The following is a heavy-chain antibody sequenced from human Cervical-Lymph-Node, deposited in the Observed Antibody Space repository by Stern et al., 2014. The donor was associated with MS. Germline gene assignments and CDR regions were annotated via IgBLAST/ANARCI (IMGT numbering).Heavy chain of an antibody. CDR2: ISGYNDNT. V-gene: IGHV1-18*01. D-gene: IGHD6-19*01. CDR3: ARDPRIAVAGTGGGFDP. J-gene: IGHJ5*02. CDR1: GYTFSTSG. Sequence: VQLVESGTEVKKPGASVKVSCKSSGYTFSTSGISWVRQAPGQGLEWVGWISGYNDNTNYEEKFQGRVTMTKATSTSTAYMELRSLTSGDRAVYYCARDPRIAVAGTGGGFDPWGQGTLVTVSS.